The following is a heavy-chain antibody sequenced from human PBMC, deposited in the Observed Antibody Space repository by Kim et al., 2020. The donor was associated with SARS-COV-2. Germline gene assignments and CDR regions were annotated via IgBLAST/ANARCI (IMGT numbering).Heavy chain of an antibody. CDR3: ARDRSSSNYYYYMDV. D-gene: IGHD6-6*01. J-gene: IGHJ6*03. V-gene: IGHV1-69*04. Sequence: QKFQGRVTITADKSTSTAYMELSSLRSEDTAVYYCARDRSSSNYYYYMDVWGKGTTVTVSS.